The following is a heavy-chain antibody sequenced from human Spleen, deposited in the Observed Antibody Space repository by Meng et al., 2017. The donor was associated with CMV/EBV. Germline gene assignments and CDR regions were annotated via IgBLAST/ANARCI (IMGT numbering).Heavy chain of an antibody. CDR3: ARDRYSSGWYWFDP. D-gene: IGHD6-19*01. Sequence: SLKLSCAASGFTFSSYAMHWVRQAPGKGLEWVAVISYDGSNKYYADSVKGRFTISRDNAKNSLYLQMNSLRAEDTAVYYCARDRYSSGWYWFDPWGQGTLVTVSS. CDR1: GFTFSSYA. CDR2: ISYDGSNK. J-gene: IGHJ5*02. V-gene: IGHV3-30-3*01.